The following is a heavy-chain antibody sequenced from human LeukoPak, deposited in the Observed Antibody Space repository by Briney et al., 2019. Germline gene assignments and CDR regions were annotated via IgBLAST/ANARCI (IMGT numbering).Heavy chain of an antibody. J-gene: IGHJ4*02. CDR3: AREDGTYDFWSGYQYYFDY. V-gene: IGHV1-18*01. Sequence: ASVKVSCKASGYTFTSYGISWVRQAPGQGLEWMGWISAYNGNTNYAQKLQGRVTMTTDTSTSKAYMELRSLRSDDTAVYYCAREDGTYDFWSGYQYYFDYWGQGTLVTVSS. D-gene: IGHD3-3*01. CDR2: ISAYNGNT. CDR1: GYTFTSYG.